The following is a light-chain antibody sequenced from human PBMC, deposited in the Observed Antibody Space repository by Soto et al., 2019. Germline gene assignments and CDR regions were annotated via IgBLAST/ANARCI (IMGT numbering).Light chain of an antibody. J-gene: IGLJ2*01. Sequence: QSPLTQPASVSGSPGQSITISYTGTSGDVGGYTYVSWYQQHPGKAPKLIIYDVSNRPSGVSNRFSGSKSGNTASLTISGLQAEDEADYYCSSYTSSSTLVFGGGTKLTVL. V-gene: IGLV2-14*03. CDR2: DVS. CDR3: SSYTSSSTLV. CDR1: SGDVGGYTY.